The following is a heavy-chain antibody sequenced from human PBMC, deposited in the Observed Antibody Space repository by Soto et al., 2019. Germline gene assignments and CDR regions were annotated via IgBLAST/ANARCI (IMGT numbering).Heavy chain of an antibody. CDR2: IYYSGST. D-gene: IGHD2-2*01. CDR3: ARHAVLGYCSSTSCYAVRDFDY. Sequence: QLQLQESGPGLVKPSETLSLTCTVSGGSISSSSYYWGWIRQPPGKGLEWIGSIYYSGSTYYNPSRTGRATTSVDTSKNQFSLKLSSVTAADTAVYYCARHAVLGYCSSTSCYAVRDFDYWGQGTLVTVSS. V-gene: IGHV4-39*01. J-gene: IGHJ4*02. CDR1: GGSISSSSYY.